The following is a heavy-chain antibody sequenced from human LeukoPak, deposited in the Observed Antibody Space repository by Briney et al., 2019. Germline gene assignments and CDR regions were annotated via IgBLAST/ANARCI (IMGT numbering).Heavy chain of an antibody. CDR1: GYTFTDYY. J-gene: IGHJ6*03. D-gene: IGHD4-17*01. V-gene: IGHV1-2*02. CDR3: AREVYGDFLYYYYYMDV. CDR2: INPNTGGS. Sequence: ASVKVSCKASGYTFTDYYIQWVRQAPGQGLEWMGSINPNTGGSNSAQKFQGRVTMTRDTSISTAYMELNSLTSDDTAVYYCAREVYGDFLYYYYYMDVWGKGTTVTVSS.